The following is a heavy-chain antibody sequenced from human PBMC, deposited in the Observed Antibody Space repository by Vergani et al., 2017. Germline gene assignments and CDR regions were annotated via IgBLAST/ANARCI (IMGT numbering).Heavy chain of an antibody. CDR3: ARGLREVDIAMAYYFDY. CDR2: ISAYNGNT. V-gene: IGHV1-18*01. D-gene: IGHD5-18*01. CDR1: GYTFTSYG. J-gene: IGHJ4*02. Sequence: QVQLVQSGAEVKKPGASVKVSCKASGYTFTSYGISWVRQAPGQGLEWMGWISAYNGNTNYAQKFQGRVTITADESTSTAYMELSSLRSEDTAVYYCARGLREVDIAMAYYFDYWGQGTLVTVSS.